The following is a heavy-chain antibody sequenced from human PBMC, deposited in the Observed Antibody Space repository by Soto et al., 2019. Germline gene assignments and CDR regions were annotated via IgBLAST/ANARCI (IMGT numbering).Heavy chain of an antibody. CDR1: GSTFPSYG. V-gene: IGHV1-18*01. J-gene: IGHJ5*02. D-gene: IGHD2-21*02. CDR3: ARFVVVTASNWFDP. Sequence: ASGKVSCKAAGSTFPSYGISWVRQAPGQGLEWMGWISAYNGNTNYAQKLQGRVTMTTDTSTSTAYMELRSLRSDDTAVYYCARFVVVTASNWFDPWGQGTLVTVSS. CDR2: ISAYNGNT.